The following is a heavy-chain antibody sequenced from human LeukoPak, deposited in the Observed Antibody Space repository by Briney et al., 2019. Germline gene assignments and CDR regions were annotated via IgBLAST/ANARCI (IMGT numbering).Heavy chain of an antibody. CDR1: GFTVSSNY. CDR3: ARDIRGVFDY. J-gene: IGHJ4*02. D-gene: IGHD1-14*01. Sequence: GGSLRLSCAASGFTVSSNYMSWVRQAPGKGLEWVSVIYSGGSTYYAESVKGRFTISRDNSKNTLYLQMNSLRAEDTAVYYCARDIRGVFDYWGQGTLVTVSS. CDR2: IYSGGST. V-gene: IGHV3-53*01.